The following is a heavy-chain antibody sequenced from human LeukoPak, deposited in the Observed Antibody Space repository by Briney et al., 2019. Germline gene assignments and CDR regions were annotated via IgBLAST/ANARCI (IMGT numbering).Heavy chain of an antibody. CDR2: INSDETSI. J-gene: IGHJ4*02. CDR3: ARAMTTVTTGYYLDY. V-gene: IGHV3-74*01. Sequence: GGSLRLSCAASGFTVSDNYMSWVRQAPGKGLVWVSRINSDETSISYADSVKGRFTISRDNAKNTLYLQMNSLRAEDTAVYYCARAMTTVTTGYYLDYWGQGTLLTVSS. D-gene: IGHD4-17*01. CDR1: GFTVSDNY.